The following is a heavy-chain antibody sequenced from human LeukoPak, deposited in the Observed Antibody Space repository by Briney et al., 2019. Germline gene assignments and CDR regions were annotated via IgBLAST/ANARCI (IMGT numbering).Heavy chain of an antibody. CDR3: ARGGGYSYGYYYYYNGMDV. J-gene: IGHJ6*02. Sequence: GASVKVSCKASGYTFTSYDINWVRQATGQGLEWMGWMNPNSGNTGYAQKFQGRVTMTRNTSISTAYMELSSLRSEDTAVYYCARGGGYSYGYYYYYNGMDVWGQGTTVTVSS. CDR2: MNPNSGNT. CDR1: GYTFTSYD. V-gene: IGHV1-8*01. D-gene: IGHD5-18*01.